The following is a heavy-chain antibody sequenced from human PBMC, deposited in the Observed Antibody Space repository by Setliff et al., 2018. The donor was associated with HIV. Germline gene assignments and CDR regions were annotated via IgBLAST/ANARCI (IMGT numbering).Heavy chain of an antibody. Sequence: SETLSLTCAVSGYPISSGFYWGWIRQPPGKGLEWIGTIYHSGSTYYNPSLKSRVTISVDTSKNQFSLKLSSVTAEDTAIYYCARLNWNDDYFDYWGQGTLVTVSS. D-gene: IGHD1-1*01. J-gene: IGHJ4*02. CDR1: GYPISSGFY. CDR3: ARLNWNDDYFDY. V-gene: IGHV4-38-2*01. CDR2: IYHSGST.